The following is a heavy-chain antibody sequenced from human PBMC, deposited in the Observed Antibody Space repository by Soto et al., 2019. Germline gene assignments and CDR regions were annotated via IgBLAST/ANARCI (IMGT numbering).Heavy chain of an antibody. CDR3: ARDLSLWPSPLNWFDS. D-gene: IGHD3-10*01. V-gene: IGHV1-3*01. J-gene: IGHJ5*01. CDR1: GYTFTSYA. CDR2: INAGNGNT. Sequence: VASVKVSCKASGYTFTSYAMHWVRQAPGQRLEWMGWINAGNGNTKYSQKFQGRVTITRDTSASTAYMELSSLRSEDTAVYYCARDLSLWPSPLNWFDSWGQRTLVTVSS.